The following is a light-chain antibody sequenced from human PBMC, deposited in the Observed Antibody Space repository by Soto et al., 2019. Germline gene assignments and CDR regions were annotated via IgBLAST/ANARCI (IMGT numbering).Light chain of an antibody. J-gene: IGKJ4*01. CDR2: GAS. V-gene: IGKV3-15*01. Sequence: EIVMTQSPDTLSVSPGERAALSCRASQSVSSNLAWYQQKSGQTPRLLIYGASTRATDIPVRFSGSGSGTEFTLTLSSLQSEDFAVYYCQQYDNWPLTFGGGTKVEIK. CDR3: QQYDNWPLT. CDR1: QSVSSN.